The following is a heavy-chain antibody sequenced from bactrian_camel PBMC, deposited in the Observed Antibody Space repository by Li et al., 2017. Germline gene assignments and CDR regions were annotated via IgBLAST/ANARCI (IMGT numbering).Heavy chain of an antibody. CDR2: ITNAGTT. J-gene: IGHJ4*01. V-gene: IGHV3S10*01. CDR1: GFTFSSNG. D-gene: IGHD2*01. Sequence: DVQLVESGGGLVQPGGSLRLSCAASGFTFSSNGMSWVRQAPGRGLEWVAQITNAGTTYYADSVKGRFTISRDSAKNTLYLQLNSLNSEDTATYICTTSCDGVGVEGRGTQVTVS.